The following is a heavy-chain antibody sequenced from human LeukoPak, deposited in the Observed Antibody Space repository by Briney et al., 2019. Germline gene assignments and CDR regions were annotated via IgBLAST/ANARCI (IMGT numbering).Heavy chain of an antibody. Sequence: ASVKVSCKASGYTFTGYYMHWVRQAPGQGLEWMGWINPNSGGTNYAQKFQGRVTMTRDTSISTAYMELSRLRSDDTAVYYCARGATYSSGWYIDPWGQGTLVTVSS. V-gene: IGHV1-2*02. CDR1: GYTFTGYY. CDR3: ARGATYSSGWYIDP. CDR2: INPNSGGT. J-gene: IGHJ5*02. D-gene: IGHD6-19*01.